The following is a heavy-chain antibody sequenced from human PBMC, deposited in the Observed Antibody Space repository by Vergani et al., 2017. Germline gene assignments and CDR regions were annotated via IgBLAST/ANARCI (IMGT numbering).Heavy chain of an antibody. J-gene: IGHJ6*03. V-gene: IGHV3-21*01. CDR2: ISSSSSYI. CDR3: ARDGVQLWSTNYYYYYMDV. CDR1: GFTFSSYS. D-gene: IGHD5-18*01. Sequence: EVQLVESGGGLVQPGGSLRLSCAASGFTFSSYSMNWVRQAPGKGLEWVSSISSSSSYIYYADSVKGRFTISRDNAKNSLYLQMNSLRAEDTAVYYCARDGVQLWSTNYYYYYMDVWGKGTTVTVSS.